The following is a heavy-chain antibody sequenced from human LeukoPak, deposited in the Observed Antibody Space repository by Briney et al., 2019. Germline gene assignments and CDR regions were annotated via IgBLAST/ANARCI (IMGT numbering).Heavy chain of an antibody. CDR1: GGSISSYF. V-gene: IGHV4-59*01. J-gene: IGHJ1*01. Sequence: SETLSLTCTVSGGSISSYFWSWIRQPPGKGLEWMGYVYYSGRANYNPSLKSRVTISVDTSMNQFILEVMPVTAADTAVYYCASGQYYDSSGYPPAEYFQHWGQGTLVTVSS. CDR2: VYYSGRA. D-gene: IGHD3-22*01. CDR3: ASGQYYDSSGYPPAEYFQH.